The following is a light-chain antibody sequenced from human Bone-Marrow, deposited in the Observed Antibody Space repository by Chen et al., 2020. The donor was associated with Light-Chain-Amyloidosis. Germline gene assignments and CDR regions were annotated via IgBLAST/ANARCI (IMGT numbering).Light chain of an antibody. CDR3: QSYQGSSQGV. V-gene: IGLV6-57*01. J-gene: IGLJ3*02. Sequence: NFMLTQPHYVSESPGKTVIISCTRRSGHIATNYVQWYQQRPGSSPTTVIYEDDQRPSGVPDRFSGSIDRSTNSASLTISGLKTEDEADYYCQSYQGSSQGVFGGGTKLTVL. CDR1: SGHIATNY. CDR2: EDD.